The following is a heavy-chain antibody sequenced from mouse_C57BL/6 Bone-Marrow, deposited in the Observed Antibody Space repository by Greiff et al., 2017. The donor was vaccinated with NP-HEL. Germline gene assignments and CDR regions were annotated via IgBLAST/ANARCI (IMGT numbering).Heavy chain of an antibody. CDR1: GYTFTSYW. D-gene: IGHD1-1*01. J-gene: IGHJ2*01. CDR2: INPSSGYT. Sequence: QVQLKESGAELAKPGVSVKLSCKASGYTFTSYWMHWVKQRPGQGLEWIGDINPSSGYTRYNQKFKDKATLTADKSSSTAYMQLSSLTYEDSAVFYCANTVGGYWGQGTTLTVSS. V-gene: IGHV1-7*01. CDR3: ANTVGGY.